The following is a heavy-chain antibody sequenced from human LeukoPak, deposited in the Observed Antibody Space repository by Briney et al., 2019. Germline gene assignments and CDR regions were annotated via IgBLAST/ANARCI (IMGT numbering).Heavy chain of an antibody. CDR3: AKSDLWFGELLGY. V-gene: IGHV3-11*01. J-gene: IGHJ4*02. Sequence: AGGSLRLSCAASGFTLSDYYMSWIRQAPGKGLEWVSYISSSGSTIYYADSVKGRFTISRDNAKNSLYLQMNSLRAEDTALYYCAKSDLWFGELLGYWGQGTLVTVSS. CDR1: GFTLSDYY. D-gene: IGHD3-10*01. CDR2: ISSSGSTI.